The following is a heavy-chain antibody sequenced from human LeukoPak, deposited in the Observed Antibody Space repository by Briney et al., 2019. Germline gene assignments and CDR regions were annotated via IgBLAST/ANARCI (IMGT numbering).Heavy chain of an antibody. CDR2: VDRGGST. J-gene: IGHJ4*02. Sequence: SETLSLTCAVYGGSFSGNYWSWIRQPPGKGLEWIGEVDRGGSTNYNPSLKSRVTISVDMSKNQFSLKVSSVTAADTAVYYCARDPSSTVIKGNCGQGTLVTVSS. V-gene: IGHV4-34*01. CDR1: GGSFSGNY. CDR3: ARDPSSTVIKGN. D-gene: IGHD4-23*01.